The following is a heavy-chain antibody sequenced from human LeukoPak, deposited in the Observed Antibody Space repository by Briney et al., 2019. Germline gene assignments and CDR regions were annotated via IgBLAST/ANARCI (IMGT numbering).Heavy chain of an antibody. J-gene: IGHJ4*02. V-gene: IGHV1-2*06. D-gene: IGHD3-22*01. Sequence: GASVKVSCKASGYTFTGYYMHWVRQAPGQGLEWMGRINPNSGGTNYAQKFQGRVTMTRDTSISTAYMELSRLRSDDTAVYYCAREYYYDSSGYSAYFDYWGQGTLVTVSS. CDR2: INPNSGGT. CDR1: GYTFTGYY. CDR3: AREYYYDSSGYSAYFDY.